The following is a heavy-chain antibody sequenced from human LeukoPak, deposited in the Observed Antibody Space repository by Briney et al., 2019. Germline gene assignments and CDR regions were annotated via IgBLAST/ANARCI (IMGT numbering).Heavy chain of an antibody. CDR2: IYHSGST. Sequence: SETLSLTCAVSGGSISSSNWWSWVRQPPGKGLEWIGEIYHSGSTNYNPSLESRVTISVDKSKNQFSLKLSSVTAADTAVYYCARWGIAARIDYWGQGTLVTVSS. CDR3: ARWGIAARIDY. V-gene: IGHV4-4*02. CDR1: GGSISSSNW. D-gene: IGHD6-6*01. J-gene: IGHJ4*02.